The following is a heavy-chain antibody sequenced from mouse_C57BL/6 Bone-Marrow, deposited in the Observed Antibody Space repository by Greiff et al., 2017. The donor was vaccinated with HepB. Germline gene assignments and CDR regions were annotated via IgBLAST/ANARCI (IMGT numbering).Heavy chain of an antibody. CDR1: GYTFTSYW. CDR2: IHPNSGST. J-gene: IGHJ4*01. CDR3: ARGHDGYPDYYAMDY. D-gene: IGHD2-3*01. Sequence: QVQLQQPGAELVKPGASVKLSCKASGYTFTSYWMHWVKQRPGQGLEWIGMIHPNSGSTNYNEKFKSKATLTVDKSSSTAYMQLSSLTSEDSAVYYCARGHDGYPDYYAMDYWGQGTSVTVSS. V-gene: IGHV1-64*01.